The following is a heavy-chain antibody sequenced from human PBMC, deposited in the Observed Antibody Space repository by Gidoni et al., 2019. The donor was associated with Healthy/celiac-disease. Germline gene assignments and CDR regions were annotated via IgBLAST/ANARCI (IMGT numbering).Heavy chain of an antibody. CDR1: GFTFSSYG. Sequence: QVKLVESGGGVVQPGRSLRLSCAASGFTFSSYGMLWVRQAPGNGLEWVAVISYDGSNKYYADSVKGRFTISRDNSKNTLYLQMNSLRAEDTAVYYCAKDRYSSGWYGPYYGMDVWGQGTTVTVSS. CDR3: AKDRYSSGWYGPYYGMDV. D-gene: IGHD6-19*01. V-gene: IGHV3-30*18. CDR2: ISYDGSNK. J-gene: IGHJ6*02.